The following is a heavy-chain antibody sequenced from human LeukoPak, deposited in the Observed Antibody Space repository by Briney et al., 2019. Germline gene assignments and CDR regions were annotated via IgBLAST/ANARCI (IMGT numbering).Heavy chain of an antibody. CDR1: GFTFSTYG. V-gene: IGHV3-30*02. J-gene: IGHJ4*02. D-gene: IGHD4-17*01. CDR2: LRYDGRNK. Sequence: PGGSLRLSCAAFGFTFSTYGMHWVRQAPGKGLEWVAFLRYDGRNKYYADSVKGRFTISRDNSKNTLCLQMNSLRAEDTAVYYCAKEIWPTVTTPGHTHFDYWGQGTLVTVSS. CDR3: AKEIWPTVTTPGHTHFDY.